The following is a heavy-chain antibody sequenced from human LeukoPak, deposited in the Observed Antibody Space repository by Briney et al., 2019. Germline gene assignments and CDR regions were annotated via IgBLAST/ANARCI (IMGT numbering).Heavy chain of an antibody. CDR2: ISGDGGST. Sequence: PGGYLRRSCAASGFTCDDYAMHWVRQAPGKGLEWVSLISGDGGSTYYADSVKGRFTISRDNSKNALYLQMNSLRTEVTALYYCAKDGYNWNYEWWFDPWGQGTLDSVSS. CDR1: GFTCDDYA. CDR3: AKDGYNWNYEWWFDP. J-gene: IGHJ5*02. V-gene: IGHV3-43*02. D-gene: IGHD1-7*01.